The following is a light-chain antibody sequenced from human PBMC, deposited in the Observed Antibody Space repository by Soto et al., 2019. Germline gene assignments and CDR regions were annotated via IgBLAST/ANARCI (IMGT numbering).Light chain of an antibody. CDR1: EGISSN. Sequence: DIQLTQSPSLLSASVGDRVTITCRASEGISSNLACYQQKPGKAPNLLIYVASTLQSGVPSRFSGSGSGTEFTLTISSLQPEDFATYYCQQLNGYPLTFGGGTKVEIK. CDR2: VAS. V-gene: IGKV1-9*01. J-gene: IGKJ4*01. CDR3: QQLNGYPLT.